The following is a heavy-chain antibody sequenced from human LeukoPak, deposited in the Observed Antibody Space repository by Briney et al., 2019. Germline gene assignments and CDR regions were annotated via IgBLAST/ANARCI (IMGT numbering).Heavy chain of an antibody. Sequence: GGSLRLSCAASGFTVSGNSMSWVRQAPGKGLEWVSVIYDGGITYDAASVKGRCSISRDNSKNTVYLQMNSLRPEDTAVCYCASALKYYCDSGNEFFEYFQHWGQGTLVTVSS. J-gene: IGHJ1*01. CDR2: IYDGGIT. V-gene: IGHV3-66*01. CDR1: GFTVSGNS. D-gene: IGHD3-22*01. CDR3: ASALKYYCDSGNEFFEYFQH.